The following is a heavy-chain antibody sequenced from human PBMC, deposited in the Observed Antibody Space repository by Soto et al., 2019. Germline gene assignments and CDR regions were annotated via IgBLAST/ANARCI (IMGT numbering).Heavy chain of an antibody. Sequence: QLQLQESGPGLVKPSETPSLTCAVSGGSISGSYYYWGWLRQSPGRGPEWIGSVFYTGFTSYNPSLESRVSVSVDTSKNQFSLKVSAVTAADTAVYYCASSQKGYNWNYFDHWGQGALVTVAS. CDR1: GGSISGSYYY. V-gene: IGHV4-39*05. J-gene: IGHJ4*02. D-gene: IGHD1-20*01. CDR2: VFYTGFT. CDR3: ASSQKGYNWNYFDH.